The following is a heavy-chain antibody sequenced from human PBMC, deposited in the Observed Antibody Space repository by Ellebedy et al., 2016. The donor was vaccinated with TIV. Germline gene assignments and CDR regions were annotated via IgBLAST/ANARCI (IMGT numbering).Heavy chain of an antibody. V-gene: IGHV3-30-3*01. D-gene: IGHD3-22*01. CDR3: AREKTWDRSGGAGEDY. J-gene: IGHJ4*02. CDR1: GFTFSSYS. CDR2: LSYDGFNK. Sequence: GGSLRLXXVVSGFTFSSYSMHWVRQAPGKGLQWVAVLSYDGFNKSYADSVKGRFTISRDNSKNTLFLQMDSLRPEDTAVYYGAREKTWDRSGGAGEDYWGQGTLVNVSS.